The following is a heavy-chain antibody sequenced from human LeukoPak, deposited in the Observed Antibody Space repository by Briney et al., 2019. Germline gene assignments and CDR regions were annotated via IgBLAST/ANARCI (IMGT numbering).Heavy chain of an antibody. CDR1: GGSFSGYY. Sequence: SETLSLTCAVYGGSFSGYYWSWIRQPPGKGLEWIGEINHSGSTNYNPSLKSRVTISVDTSKNQFSVKLSPVTAADTAVYYCARGKEGDSYGTDYWGQGTLVTVSS. CDR3: ARGKEGDSYGTDY. D-gene: IGHD5-18*01. V-gene: IGHV4-34*01. J-gene: IGHJ4*02. CDR2: INHSGST.